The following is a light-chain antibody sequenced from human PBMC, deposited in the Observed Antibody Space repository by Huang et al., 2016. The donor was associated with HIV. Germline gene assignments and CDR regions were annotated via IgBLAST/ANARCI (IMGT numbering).Light chain of an antibody. V-gene: IGKV4-1*01. J-gene: IGKJ1*01. Sequence: DIVMTQSPDSLAVSLGERATINCKSSQRILYNSDKKNYLAWYQQKPGQPPKLLIYWAATRESGVPDLFSGSGAGTDFTLTISSLQAGDVAVYYCQQYYGSPPTFGQGTKVEIK. CDR3: QQYYGSPPT. CDR1: QRILYNSDKKNY. CDR2: WAA.